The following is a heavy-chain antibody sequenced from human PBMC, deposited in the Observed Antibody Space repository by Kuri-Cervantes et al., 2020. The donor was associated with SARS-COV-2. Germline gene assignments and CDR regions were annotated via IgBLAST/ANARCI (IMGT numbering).Heavy chain of an antibody. J-gene: IGHJ4*02. Sequence: ASVKVSCKASGYTFTSYYMHWVRQATGQGLEWMGWMNPNSGNTGYAQKFQGRVTITRNTSISTAYMELSSLRSEDTAVYYCAREAAVAGKSFDYWGQGTLVTVSS. CDR3: AREAAVAGKSFDY. V-gene: IGHV1-8*03. CDR2: MNPNSGNT. D-gene: IGHD6-13*01. CDR1: GYTFTSYY.